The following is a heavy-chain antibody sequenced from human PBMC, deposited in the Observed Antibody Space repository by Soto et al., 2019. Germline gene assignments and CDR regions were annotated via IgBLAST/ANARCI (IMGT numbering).Heavy chain of an antibody. CDR1: GYTFTSYG. J-gene: IGHJ4*02. Sequence: GASVKVSCKASGYTFTSYGISWVRQAPGQGLEWMGWISAYNGNTNYAQKLQGRVTLTTDISTTTAYMELRSLRSDDTAVYYCARDQGATTAFDYWGQGTLVTVSS. CDR3: ARDQGATTAFDY. V-gene: IGHV1-18*01. D-gene: IGHD1-26*01. CDR2: ISAYNGNT.